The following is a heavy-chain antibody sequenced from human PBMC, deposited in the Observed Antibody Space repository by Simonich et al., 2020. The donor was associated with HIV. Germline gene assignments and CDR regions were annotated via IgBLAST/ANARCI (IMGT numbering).Heavy chain of an antibody. CDR1: GGTFNTNA. V-gene: IGHV1-69*13. CDR2: VIPMFGTA. J-gene: IGHJ3*02. CDR3: ATDRTGPTHNAFDI. Sequence: QVQLVQSGAEVKKPGSSVKVSCKASGGTFNTNAISWVRQAPGQGLEWMGGVIPMFGTANYAQKFQGRVTITADGSTRTAYMELSSLRSEDTAVYYCATDRTGPTHNAFDIWGQGTMVTVSS.